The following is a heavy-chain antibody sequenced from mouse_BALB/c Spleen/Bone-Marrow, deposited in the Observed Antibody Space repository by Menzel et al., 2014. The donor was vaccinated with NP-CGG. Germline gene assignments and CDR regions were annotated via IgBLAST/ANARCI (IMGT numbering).Heavy chain of an antibody. Sequence: DLVKPGASVKLSCKASGYTFTNFWINWIKQRPGQGLEWIGRIAPGTGTTYYNEMFKGKATLTVDTSSSTAYIQLSSLSSEDSAVYFCGRYDYAMDYWGQGTSVTVSS. J-gene: IGHJ4*01. V-gene: IGHV1S41*01. CDR2: IAPGTGTT. D-gene: IGHD2-3*01. CDR3: GRYDYAMDY. CDR1: GYTFTNFW.